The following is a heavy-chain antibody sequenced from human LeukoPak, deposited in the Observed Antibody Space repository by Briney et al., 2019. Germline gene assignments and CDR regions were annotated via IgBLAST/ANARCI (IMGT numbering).Heavy chain of an antibody. CDR2: IYHSGST. CDR3: ARVPNYGEGAFDI. J-gene: IGHJ3*02. D-gene: IGHD4/OR15-4a*01. V-gene: IGHV4-4*02. Sequence: SETLSLTCAVSGGSISSTNWWSWVRQPPGKGLEWIGEIYHSGSTNYNSSLKSRVTISVDTSKNQFSLKLSSVTAADTAVYYCARVPNYGEGAFDIWGQGTMVTVSS. CDR1: GGSISSTNW.